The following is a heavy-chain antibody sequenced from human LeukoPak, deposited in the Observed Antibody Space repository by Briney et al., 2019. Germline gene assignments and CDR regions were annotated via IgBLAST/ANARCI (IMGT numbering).Heavy chain of an antibody. V-gene: IGHV1-2*02. J-gene: IGHJ4*02. CDR3: APAPIDRDGYNYPFDY. D-gene: IGHD5-24*01. CDR1: GYTFTGYY. Sequence: ASVKVSCKASGYTFTGYYMHWVRQAPGQGLEWMGWINPNSGGTNYAQEFQGRVTMTRDTSISTAYMELSRLRSDDTAVYYCAPAPIDRDGYNYPFDYWGQGTLVTVSS. CDR2: INPNSGGT.